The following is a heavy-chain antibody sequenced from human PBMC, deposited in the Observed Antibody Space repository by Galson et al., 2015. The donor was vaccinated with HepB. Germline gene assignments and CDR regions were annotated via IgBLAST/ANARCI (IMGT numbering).Heavy chain of an antibody. CDR2: TYYRSKWYN. CDR3: ARERIEWLLYRYTYYYGMDV. V-gene: IGHV6-1*01. CDR1: GDSVSSNSAA. D-gene: IGHD3-3*01. J-gene: IGHJ6*02. Sequence: CAISGDSVSSNSAAWNWIRQSPSRGLEWLGRTYYRSKWYNDYAVSVKSRITINPDTSKNQFSLQLNSVTPEDTAVYYCARERIEWLLYRYTYYYGMDVWGQGTTVTVSS.